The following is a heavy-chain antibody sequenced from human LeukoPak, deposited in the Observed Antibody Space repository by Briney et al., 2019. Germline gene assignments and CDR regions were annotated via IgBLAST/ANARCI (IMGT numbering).Heavy chain of an antibody. J-gene: IGHJ4*02. V-gene: IGHV4-30-2*01. CDR2: IFHTGNT. D-gene: IGHD6-19*01. Sequence: PSETLSLTCAVSGDSISSGDYSWSWIRQPPGKGLEWIGYIFHTGNTYHNPSLKSRVTISIDRSKNQFSLKLSSVTAADTAVYYCARARESMAVSGSYFDHWGQGTLVTVSS. CDR3: ARARESMAVSGSYFDH. CDR1: GDSISSGDYS.